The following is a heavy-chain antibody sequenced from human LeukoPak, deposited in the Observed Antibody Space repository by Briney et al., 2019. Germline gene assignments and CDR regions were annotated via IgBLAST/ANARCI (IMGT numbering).Heavy chain of an antibody. CDR3: ATATFSYSSYDY. Sequence: ASVKVSCKVSGYTLTELSMHWVRQAPGKGLEWMGGFDPEDGETIYAQKFQGRVTMTEDTSTDTAYMVLSSLRSEDTVVYYCATATFSYSSYDYWGQGTLVTVSS. V-gene: IGHV1-24*01. D-gene: IGHD6-6*01. J-gene: IGHJ4*02. CDR2: FDPEDGET. CDR1: GYTLTELS.